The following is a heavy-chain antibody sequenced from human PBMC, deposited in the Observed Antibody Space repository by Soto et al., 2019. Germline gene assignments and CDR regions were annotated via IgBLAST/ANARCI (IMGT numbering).Heavy chain of an antibody. V-gene: IGHV1-46*01. CDR1: GYMFTSYY. Sequence: ASVKVSCKASGYMFTSYYIHWVLQAPGQGLEWMGKINPSGGSTKYAQQFQGRVTMTRDTSTSTVYMELSSLRSEDTAVYYCARDRAVVEAATPRHSFDYWGQGTLVTVSS. D-gene: IGHD2-15*01. J-gene: IGHJ4*02. CDR3: ARDRAVVEAATPRHSFDY. CDR2: INPSGGST.